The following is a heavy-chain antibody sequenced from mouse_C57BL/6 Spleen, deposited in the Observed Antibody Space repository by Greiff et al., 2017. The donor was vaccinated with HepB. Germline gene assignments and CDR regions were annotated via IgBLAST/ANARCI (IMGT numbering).Heavy chain of an antibody. CDR3: ARTDDFGYYAMDY. CDR1: GFTFSDYG. CDR2: ISSGSSTI. V-gene: IGHV5-17*01. D-gene: IGHD2-13*01. J-gene: IGHJ4*01. Sequence: EVKLVESGGGLVKPGGSLKLSCAASGFTFSDYGMHWVRQAPEKGLEWVAYISSGSSTIYYADTVKGRFTISRDNAKNTLFLQMTSLRSEDTAMYYCARTDDFGYYAMDYWGQGTSVTVSS.